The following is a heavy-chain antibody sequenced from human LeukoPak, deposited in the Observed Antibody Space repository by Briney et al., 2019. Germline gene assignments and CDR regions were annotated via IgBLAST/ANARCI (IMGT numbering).Heavy chain of an antibody. V-gene: IGHV1-24*01. CDR2: YDPEQGET. CDR3: ATDIFEDEEYYYDH. CDR1: GHSVTELS. Sequence: ASVKVSCKVSGHSVTELSMHWVRHVPGKGLEWMGGYDPEQGETVYAQILQGRVTMTEDAATDTVYMEVRSLRSEDTAVYYCATDIFEDEEYYYDHWGQGTLVIVSS. D-gene: IGHD2-15*01. J-gene: IGHJ4*02.